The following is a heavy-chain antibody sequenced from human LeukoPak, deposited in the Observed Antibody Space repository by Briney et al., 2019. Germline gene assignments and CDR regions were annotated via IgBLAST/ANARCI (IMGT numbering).Heavy chain of an antibody. CDR2: IIPILGIA. V-gene: IGHV1-69*04. CDR1: GGTFSSYA. J-gene: IGHJ6*02. D-gene: IGHD2-15*01. Sequence: ASVKVSCKASGGTFSSYAISWVRQAPGQGLEWMGRIIPILGIANYAQKFQGRVTITADKSTSTAYMELSSLRSEDTAVYYCARGYCSGGSCYSHFYYYYGMDVWGQGTTVTVSS. CDR3: ARGYCSGGSCYSHFYYYYGMDV.